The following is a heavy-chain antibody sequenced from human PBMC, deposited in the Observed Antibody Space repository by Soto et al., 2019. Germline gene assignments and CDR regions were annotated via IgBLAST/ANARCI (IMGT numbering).Heavy chain of an antibody. Sequence: PGGSLRLSCAASGFTFSSYWMHWVRQAPGKGLVWVSRINSDGSSTSYADSVKGRFTISRDNAKNTLYLQMNSLRAEDTAVYYCATGGEWETIDYWGQGTLVTVYS. J-gene: IGHJ4*02. D-gene: IGHD1-26*01. CDR3: ATGGEWETIDY. V-gene: IGHV3-74*01. CDR2: INSDGSST. CDR1: GFTFSSYW.